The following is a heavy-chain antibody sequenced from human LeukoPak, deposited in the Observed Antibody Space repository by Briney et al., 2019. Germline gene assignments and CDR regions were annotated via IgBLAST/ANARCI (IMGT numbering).Heavy chain of an antibody. CDR1: GGSISSDDYY. V-gene: IGHV4-31*03. Sequence: SETLSLTCTVSGGSISSDDYYWSWIRQHPGKGLEWIGYIYYDGTTYYNPSLKSRVTISVDTSKNQFSLKLSSVTAADTAVYYCARGWLVPPVYFDYWGQGTLVTVSS. CDR2: IYYDGTT. J-gene: IGHJ4*02. CDR3: ARGWLVPPVYFDY. D-gene: IGHD6-19*01.